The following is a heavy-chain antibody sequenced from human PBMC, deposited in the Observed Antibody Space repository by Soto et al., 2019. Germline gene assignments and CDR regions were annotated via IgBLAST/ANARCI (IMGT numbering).Heavy chain of an antibody. CDR3: ARLHHYDSSGSLGDFDY. D-gene: IGHD3-22*01. CDR1: GYRFTSYV. J-gene: IGHJ4*02. V-gene: IGHV5-51*01. Sequence: PXDSLKVSWQCSGYRFTSYVIGLVLQVPGKGLEWMGIIYPGDSDTRYSPSFQGQVTISADKSISTAYLQWSSLKASDTAMYYCARLHHYDSSGSLGDFDYWGQGTLVTVSS. CDR2: IYPGDSDT.